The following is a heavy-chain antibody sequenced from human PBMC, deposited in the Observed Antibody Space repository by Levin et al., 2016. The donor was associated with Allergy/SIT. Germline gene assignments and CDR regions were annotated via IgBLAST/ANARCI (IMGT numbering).Heavy chain of an antibody. CDR2: ISSSGSTI. D-gene: IGHD3-16*01. CDR1: GFTFSSFE. Sequence: GESLKISCAASGFTFSSFEMNWVRQTPGKGLEWVSYISSSGSTIYYADSVKGRFTISRDNFNNTLYLQMNSLRAEDTAVYFCAKDGDLGEDAFDFWGQGTMVTVSS. CDR3: AKDGDLGEDAFDF. V-gene: IGHV3-48*03. J-gene: IGHJ3*01.